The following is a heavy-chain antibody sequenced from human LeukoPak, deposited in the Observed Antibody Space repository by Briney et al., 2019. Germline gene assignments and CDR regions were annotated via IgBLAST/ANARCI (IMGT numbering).Heavy chain of an antibody. CDR1: GGSISSSSYY. Sequence: SETLSLTYTVSGGSISSSSYYWGWIRQPPGKGLEWIGSIYYSGSTYYNPSLKSRVTISVDTSKNQFSLKLSSVTAADTAVYFCASPLNYYGSGSYAYFDYWGQGTLVTVSS. V-gene: IGHV4-39*01. CDR3: ASPLNYYGSGSYAYFDY. D-gene: IGHD3-10*01. J-gene: IGHJ4*02. CDR2: IYYSGST.